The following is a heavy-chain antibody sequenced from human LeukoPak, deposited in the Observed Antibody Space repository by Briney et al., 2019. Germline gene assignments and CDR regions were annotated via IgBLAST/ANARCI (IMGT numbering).Heavy chain of an antibody. Sequence: ASVMVSCKASGYTFTDYYIHWVRQAPGQGLEWMGWINPNSGVTNYAQKFQGRVAMTGDTSISTAYMELSRLNSDDTAVFYCARDRLAAAGTGGWGQGTLVTVSS. CDR3: ARDRLAAAGTGG. D-gene: IGHD6-13*01. CDR2: INPNSGVT. V-gene: IGHV1-2*02. J-gene: IGHJ4*02. CDR1: GYTFTDYY.